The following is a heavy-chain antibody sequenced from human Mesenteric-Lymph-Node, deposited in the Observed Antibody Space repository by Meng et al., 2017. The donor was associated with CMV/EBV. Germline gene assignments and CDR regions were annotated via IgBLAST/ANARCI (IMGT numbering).Heavy chain of an antibody. D-gene: IGHD2-2*01. V-gene: IGHV1-46*01. Sequence: TSYYMHWVRQAPGQGLEWMGIINPSGGSTSYAQKFQGRVTMTRDTSTSTVYMELSSLRSEDTAVYYCARGREGYCSRTSCWSNWFDPWGQGTLVTVSS. CDR2: INPSGGST. CDR3: ARGREGYCSRTSCWSNWFDP. CDR1: TSYY. J-gene: IGHJ5*02.